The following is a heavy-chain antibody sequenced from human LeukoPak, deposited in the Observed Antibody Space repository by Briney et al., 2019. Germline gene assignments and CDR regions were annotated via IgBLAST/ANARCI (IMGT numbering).Heavy chain of an antibody. CDR3: ARGKGLLPDY. V-gene: IGHV3-74*01. D-gene: IGHD2-21*02. Sequence: GGSLRLSCAASGFTFSSYWMHWVRQAPGKGLAWVSRINSDGSSTSYADSVKGRFTISRDNAKNTLYLQMNSLRAEDTAVYYCARGKGLLPDYWGQGTLVTVSS. CDR2: INSDGSST. CDR1: GFTFSSYW. J-gene: IGHJ4*02.